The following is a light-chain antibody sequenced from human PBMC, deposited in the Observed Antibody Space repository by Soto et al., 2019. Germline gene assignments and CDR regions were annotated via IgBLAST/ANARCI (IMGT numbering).Light chain of an antibody. CDR2: DAS. CDR3: QQRSNRRT. J-gene: IGKJ1*01. CDR1: QSVSSY. Sequence: EIVLTQSPATLSLSPGERATLSCRAGQSVSSYLAWYQQKPGQAPRLLIYDASNRATGIPARFSGSGSGTDFTLPISSLEPEDFAVYYCQQRSNRRTFGQGTKVEIK. V-gene: IGKV3-11*01.